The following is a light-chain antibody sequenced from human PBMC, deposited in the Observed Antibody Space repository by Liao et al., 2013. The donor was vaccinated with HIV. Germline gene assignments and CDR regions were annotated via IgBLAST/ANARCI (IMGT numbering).Light chain of an antibody. V-gene: IGLV3-25*03. J-gene: IGLJ1*01. Sequence: SYELTQPPSVSVSPGQTASITCSGDKLGDKYAYWYQQKPGQAPVLVIYKDSERPSGIPERFSGSSSGTTVTLTISGVQAEDEADYYCQSADISGTHVFGTGTKVTVL. CDR1: KLGDKY. CDR2: KDS. CDR3: QSADISGTHV.